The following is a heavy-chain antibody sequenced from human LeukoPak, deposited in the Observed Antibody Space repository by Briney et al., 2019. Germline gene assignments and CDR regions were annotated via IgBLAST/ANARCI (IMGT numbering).Heavy chain of an antibody. CDR2: ISGNGDTT. V-gene: IGHV3-23*01. CDR1: GFTLSSYS. J-gene: IGHJ3*01. CDR3: AKAFQRGWERDAFAF. D-gene: IGHD1-26*01. Sequence: PGGSLRLSCAASGFTLSSYSMSCVRHSPGKGREWVSLISGNGDTTNDAASVKGRFTISRDNSKNTLYLQINSLGADDTAVYYCAKAFQRGWERDAFAFWGQGTLVTVSS.